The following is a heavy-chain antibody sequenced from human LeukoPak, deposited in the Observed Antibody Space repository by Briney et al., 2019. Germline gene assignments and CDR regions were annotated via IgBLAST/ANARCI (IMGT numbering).Heavy chain of an antibody. CDR2: IKSKTDGGTT. CDR1: GFTLSSYA. CDR3: TSLGAIHWWC. D-gene: IGHD2-8*02. V-gene: IGHV3-15*01. J-gene: IGHJ4*02. Sequence: GGSLRLSCAASGFTLSSYAMSWVRQAPGKGLEWVGRIKSKTDGGTTDYAAPVKGRFTISRDDSKNTLYLQMNSLKTEDTAVYYCTSLGAIHWWCWGQGTLVTVSS.